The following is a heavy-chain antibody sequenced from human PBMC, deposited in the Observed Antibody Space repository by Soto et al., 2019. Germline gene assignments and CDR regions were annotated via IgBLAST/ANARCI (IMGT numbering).Heavy chain of an antibody. CDR2: IWNSGTT. J-gene: IGHJ4*02. Sequence: QVQLQESGPGLVKPSETMSLTCTVSGVSISNSYCSWVRQPPGKKLEWIGHIWNSGTTDSNPSLRGRFNMSVDTSKNQVSLRLSSVTATDTAVYYCARGGGSYTTGWYNDYWGQGTLVTVSS. V-gene: IGHV4-4*09. D-gene: IGHD6-19*01. CDR1: GVSISNSY. CDR3: ARGGGSYTTGWYNDY.